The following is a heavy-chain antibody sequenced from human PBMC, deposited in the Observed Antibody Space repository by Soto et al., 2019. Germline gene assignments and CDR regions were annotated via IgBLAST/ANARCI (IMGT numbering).Heavy chain of an antibody. V-gene: IGHV4-34*01. CDR3: ARGEAYSNYQSC. CDR2: ISHSGTS. J-gene: IGHJ4*02. CDR1: GGSLSAYY. D-gene: IGHD4-4*01. Sequence: SETLSLTCAVYGGSLSAYYWSWVRQTPGKGLEWIGEISHSGTSNYNPSLKGRVTISADMSKNQFFLKLNSVTAADTAVYYCARGEAYSNYQSCWGQGTLVTVSS.